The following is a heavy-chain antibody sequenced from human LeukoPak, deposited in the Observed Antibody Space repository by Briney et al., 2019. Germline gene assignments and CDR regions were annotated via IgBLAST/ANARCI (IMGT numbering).Heavy chain of an antibody. V-gene: IGHV3-30*03. Sequence: GGSLRLSCAASGLTFSSYGMHWVRQAPGKGLEWVAVISDDGSNKYYADSVKGRFTISRDNYKNTLYLQMNSVRAEDTAVYYCATYPPGYYDGSPSDHWGQGTLVTVSS. CDR2: ISDDGSNK. CDR3: ATYPPGYYDGSPSDH. CDR1: GLTFSSYG. J-gene: IGHJ4*02. D-gene: IGHD3-22*01.